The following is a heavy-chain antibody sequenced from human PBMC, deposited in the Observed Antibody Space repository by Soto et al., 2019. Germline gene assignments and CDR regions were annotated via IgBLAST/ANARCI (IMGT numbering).Heavy chain of an antibody. D-gene: IGHD1-26*01. Sequence: SETLSLTCTVSGDSISNHYWNWIRQAPGKGLEWIGYFFHNGNSNYNPSLKSRVTMSVDTSKNQFSLKLSSVTAADTAVYYCARRYGSAIDYWGQGTLVTVSS. CDR3: ARRYGSAIDY. CDR2: FFHNGNS. CDR1: GDSISNHY. V-gene: IGHV4-59*08. J-gene: IGHJ4*02.